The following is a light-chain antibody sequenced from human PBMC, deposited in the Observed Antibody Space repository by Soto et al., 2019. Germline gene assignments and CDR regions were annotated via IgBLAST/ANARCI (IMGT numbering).Light chain of an antibody. CDR2: DAS. Sequence: DIQMTQSPSTLSASVGDRVTITCRASQSISRWLAWYQQKPGKAPKFLIYDASTLQSGVPSRFSGSGFGTESSLTISSPQPDDSGSYYCQHFRTFGQGTKVEIK. CDR3: QHFRT. J-gene: IGKJ1*01. V-gene: IGKV1-5*01. CDR1: QSISRW.